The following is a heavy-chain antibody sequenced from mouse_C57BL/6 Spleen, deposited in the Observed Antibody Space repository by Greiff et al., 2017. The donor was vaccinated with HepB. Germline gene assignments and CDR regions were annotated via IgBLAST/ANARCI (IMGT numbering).Heavy chain of an antibody. CDR2: IDPETGGT. Sequence: VQLQQSGAELVRPGASVTLSCKASGYTFTDYEMHWVKQTPVHGLEWIGAIDPETGGTAYNQKFKGKAILTADKSSSTAYMELRSLTSEDSAVYYCTRSVGYPSWFAYWGQGTLVTVSA. J-gene: IGHJ3*01. V-gene: IGHV1-15*01. CDR3: TRSVGYPSWFAY. D-gene: IGHD2-2*01. CDR1: GYTFTDYE.